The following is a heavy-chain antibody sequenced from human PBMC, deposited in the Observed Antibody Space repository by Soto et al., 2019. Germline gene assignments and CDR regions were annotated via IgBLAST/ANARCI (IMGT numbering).Heavy chain of an antibody. CDR3: ASRTGYSSGFDAFDI. D-gene: IGHD6-19*01. Sequence: ASVKVSCKASGDTFNNYAVSWVRQAPGQGLEWMGGIIPIFGTANYAQKFQGRVTITADKSTSTAYMELSSLRSEDTAIYYCASRTGYSSGFDAFDIWGHGTMVTVSS. V-gene: IGHV1-69*06. CDR1: GDTFNNYA. CDR2: IIPIFGTA. J-gene: IGHJ3*02.